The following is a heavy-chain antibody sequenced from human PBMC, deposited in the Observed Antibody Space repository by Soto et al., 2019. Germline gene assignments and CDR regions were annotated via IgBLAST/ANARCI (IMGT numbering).Heavy chain of an antibody. V-gene: IGHV3-7*01. Sequence: PGGSLRLSCAASGFTFSSYWMSWVRQAPGKGLEWVANIKQDGSEKYYVDSVKGRFTISRDNAKNSLYLQINSLRAEDTAVYYCARGPNFVLVPAALRSYYYYYGMDVWGQGTTVTVSS. CDR3: ARGPNFVLVPAALRSYYYYYGMDV. CDR2: IKQDGSEK. CDR1: GFTFSSYW. J-gene: IGHJ6*02. D-gene: IGHD2-2*01.